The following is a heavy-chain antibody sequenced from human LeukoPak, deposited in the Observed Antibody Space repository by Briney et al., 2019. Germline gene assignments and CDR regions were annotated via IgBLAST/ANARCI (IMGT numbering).Heavy chain of an antibody. J-gene: IGHJ5*02. V-gene: IGHV4-59*08. CDR3: ARHLGYCSTTSCYPWFDP. CDR2: IYYSGSA. CDR1: GGSISSYY. D-gene: IGHD2-2*01. Sequence: SETLSLTCTVSGGSISSYYWSWIRQPPGKGLEWIGYIYYSGSANYNPSLKSRVTTSIDTSKNQFSLKLSSVTAADTAVYYCARHLGYCSTTSCYPWFDPWGQGTLVTVSS.